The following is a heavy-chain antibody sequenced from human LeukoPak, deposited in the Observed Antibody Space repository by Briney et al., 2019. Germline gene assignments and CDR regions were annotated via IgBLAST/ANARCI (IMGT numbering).Heavy chain of an antibody. J-gene: IGHJ4*02. CDR2: IYYSGST. CDR3: ARRTTYFGWLPSESPSCFDY. V-gene: IGHV4-59*01. Sequence: SETLSLTCTVSGDSISGFYWSWIRQPPGKGLEWIGYIYYSGSTNYNPSLKSRVTISVDTSKNQFSLKLTSVTAADTAVYYCARRTTYFGWLPSESPSCFDYWGQGTLVTVSS. CDR1: GDSISGFY. D-gene: IGHD3-9*01.